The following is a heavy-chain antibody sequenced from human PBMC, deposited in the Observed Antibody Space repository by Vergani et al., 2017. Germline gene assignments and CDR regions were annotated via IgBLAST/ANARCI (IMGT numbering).Heavy chain of an antibody. J-gene: IGHJ3*02. CDR1: GGTFSSYA. Sequence: QVQLVQSGAEVKKPGSSVKVSCKASGGTFSSYAISWVRQAPGQGLEWMGRIIPILGIANYAQKFQGRVTITADKSTSTAYMELSSLRSEDTAVYYRARGGHTTCDAFDIWGQGTMVTVSS. D-gene: IGHD2/OR15-2a*01. CDR3: ARGGHTTCDAFDI. CDR2: IIPILGIA. V-gene: IGHV1-69*04.